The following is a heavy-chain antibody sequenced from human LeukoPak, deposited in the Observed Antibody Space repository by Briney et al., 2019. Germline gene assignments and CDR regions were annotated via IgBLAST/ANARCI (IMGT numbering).Heavy chain of an antibody. CDR3: ASHSSGYYPLFDY. V-gene: IGHV4-30-2*02. CDR2: IYHSGST. D-gene: IGHD3-22*01. J-gene: IGHJ4*02. Sequence: SQTLSLTCTVSGGSISSGGYYWSWIRQPPGKGLEWIGYIYHSGSTYYNPSLKSRVTISVDRSKNQFSLKLSSVTAADTAVYYCASHSSGYYPLFDYWGQGTLVTVSS. CDR1: GGSISSGGYY.